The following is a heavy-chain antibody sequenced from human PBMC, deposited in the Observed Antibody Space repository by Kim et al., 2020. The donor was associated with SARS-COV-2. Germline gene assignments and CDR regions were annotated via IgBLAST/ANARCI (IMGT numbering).Heavy chain of an antibody. V-gene: IGHV1-2*06. D-gene: IGHD6-13*01. Sequence: ASVKVSCKASGYTFTGYYMHWVRQAPGQGLEWMGRINPNSGGTNYAQKFQGRVTMTRDTSISTAYMDLSRLRSDDTAVYYCARERLRIAAAVNWFDPWGQGTLVTVSS. J-gene: IGHJ5*02. CDR2: INPNSGGT. CDR1: GYTFTGYY. CDR3: ARERLRIAAAVNWFDP.